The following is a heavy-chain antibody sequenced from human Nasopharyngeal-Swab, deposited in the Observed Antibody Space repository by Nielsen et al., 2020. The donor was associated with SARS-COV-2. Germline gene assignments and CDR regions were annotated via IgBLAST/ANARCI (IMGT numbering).Heavy chain of an antibody. CDR2: INAGNGNT. CDR3: ARDRSIAVAGGNFDY. Sequence: VKVSCKASGYTFTSYAMHLVRQAPGQRLEWMGWINAGNGNTKYSQKFQGRVTITRDTSASTAYMELSSLRSEDTAVYYCARDRSIAVAGGNFDYWGQGTLVTVSS. V-gene: IGHV1-3*01. D-gene: IGHD6-19*01. CDR1: GYTFTSYA. J-gene: IGHJ4*02.